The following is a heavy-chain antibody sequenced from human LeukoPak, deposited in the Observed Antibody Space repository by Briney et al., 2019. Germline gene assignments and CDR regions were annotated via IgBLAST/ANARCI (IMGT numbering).Heavy chain of an antibody. CDR3: ARMYYDFWSGLVGSQRTNYYYYYMDV. V-gene: IGHV1-69*01. J-gene: IGHJ6*03. D-gene: IGHD3-3*01. Sequence: VXCKASGGTFSSYAISWVRQAPGQGLEWMGGIIPIFGTANYAQKFQGRVTITADESTSTAYMELSSLRSEDTAVYYCARMYYDFWSGLVGSQRTNYYYYYMDVWGKGTTVTVSS. CDR1: GGTFSSYA. CDR2: IIPIFGTA.